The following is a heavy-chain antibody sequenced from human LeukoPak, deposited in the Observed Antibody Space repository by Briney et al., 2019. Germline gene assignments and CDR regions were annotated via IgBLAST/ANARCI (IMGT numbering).Heavy chain of an antibody. CDR2: MSSDNGNT. V-gene: IGHV1-18*01. Sequence: GASVKVSCKTSGHSINTFGITWVRQAPGQGLEWIGWMSSDNGNTNYADKFQGRVTITRDTSRTTAYMELRSLRPDDTAVYFCANVAKGRYFFYYMDVWGAGTTVTVSS. CDR1: GHSINTFG. CDR3: ANVAKGRYFFYYMDV. D-gene: IGHD5-12*01. J-gene: IGHJ6*03.